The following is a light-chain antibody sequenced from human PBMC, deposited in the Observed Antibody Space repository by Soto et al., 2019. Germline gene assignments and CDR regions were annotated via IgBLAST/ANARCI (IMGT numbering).Light chain of an antibody. CDR1: QSVSNW. CDR3: QQYDSYSWT. CDR2: DVS. Sequence: DIQMTHSPSILSVSVGERVSITCLASQSVSNWLAWYQQKPGKPPKLLIYDVSSLESGVPSRFSGSGSGTEFILTISSLQPDDFATYYCQQYDSYSWTFDQGTKVDIK. V-gene: IGKV1-5*01. J-gene: IGKJ1*01.